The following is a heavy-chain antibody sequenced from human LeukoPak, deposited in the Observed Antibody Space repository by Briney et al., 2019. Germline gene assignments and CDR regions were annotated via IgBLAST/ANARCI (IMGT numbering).Heavy chain of an antibody. J-gene: IGHJ6*03. CDR3: TKAAGAAVAGAIYYYMDV. CDR2: ISWNSGSI. D-gene: IGHD6-19*01. CDR1: GFTFDDYA. V-gene: IGHV3-9*01. Sequence: GGSLRLSCAASGFTFDDYAMHWVRQGPGKGLEWVSGISWNSGSIGYADSVKGRFTISRDNAKYSLYLQMNSLRAEDTALYYCTKAAGAAVAGAIYYYMDVWGKGTTVTVSS.